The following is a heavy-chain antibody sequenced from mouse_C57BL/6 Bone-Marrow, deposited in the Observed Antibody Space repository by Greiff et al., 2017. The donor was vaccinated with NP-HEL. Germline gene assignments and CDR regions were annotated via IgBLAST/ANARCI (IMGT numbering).Heavy chain of an antibody. Sequence: EVQLVESGGGLVKPGGSLKLSCAASGFTFSSYAMSWVRQTPEKRLEWVATISDGGSYTYYPDNVKGRFTISRDNAKNNLYLQMSHLKSEDTAMYYCARDWDYGGEDYWGQGTAVTVST. CDR3: ARDWDYGGEDY. CDR2: ISDGGSYT. V-gene: IGHV5-4*01. D-gene: IGHD2-4*01. J-gene: IGHJ4*01. CDR1: GFTFSSYA.